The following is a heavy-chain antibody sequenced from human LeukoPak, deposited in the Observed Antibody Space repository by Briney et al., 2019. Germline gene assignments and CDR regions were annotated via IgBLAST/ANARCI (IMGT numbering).Heavy chain of an antibody. CDR1: GFTFSSYA. D-gene: IGHD6-13*01. J-gene: IGHJ3*02. V-gene: IGHV3-23*01. CDR2: ISGSGGST. Sequence: PGGSLRLSCAASGFTFSSYAMSWVRQAPGRGLEWVSAISGSGGSTYYADSVKGRFTISRDNAKNSLYLQMNSLRAEDTAVYYCARDPTPGSNQGLAFDIWGQGTMVTVSS. CDR3: ARDPTPGSNQGLAFDI.